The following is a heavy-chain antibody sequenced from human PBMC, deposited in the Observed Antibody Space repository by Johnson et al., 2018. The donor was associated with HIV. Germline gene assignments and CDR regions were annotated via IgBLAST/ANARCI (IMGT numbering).Heavy chain of an antibody. CDR2: IKSKTDGGTT. J-gene: IGHJ3*02. CDR1: GFTFSNAW. CDR3: TTTAFIKAAGGTRPLDI. D-gene: IGHD6-13*01. V-gene: IGHV3-15*01. Sequence: EVQLLESGGGLVKPGGSLRLSCAASGFTFSNAWMSWVRQAPGKGLEWVGRIKSKTDGGTTDYAAPVKGRFTIPRDDSKNTLYLQMNSLKTEDTAMYFCTTTAFIKAAGGTRPLDIWGQGTMVTVSS.